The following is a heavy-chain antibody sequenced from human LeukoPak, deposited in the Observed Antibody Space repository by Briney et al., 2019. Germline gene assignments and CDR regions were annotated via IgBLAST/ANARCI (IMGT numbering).Heavy chain of an antibody. CDR2: IIPIFGTA. D-gene: IGHD3/OR15-3a*01. J-gene: IGHJ6*03. V-gene: IGHV1-69*05. CDR1: GGTFSSYA. CDR3: ARDGHRYYMDV. Sequence: SVKVSCKASGGTFSSYAISWVRQAPGQGLEWMGGIIPIFGTANYAQKFQGRVTSTTDESTSTAYMELSSLRSEDPPVYYCARDGHRYYMDVWGKGATVSVSS.